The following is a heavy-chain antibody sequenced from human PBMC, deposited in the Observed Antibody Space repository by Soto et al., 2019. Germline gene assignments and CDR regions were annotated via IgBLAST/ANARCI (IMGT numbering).Heavy chain of an antibody. J-gene: IGHJ6*03. CDR3: ARGSWDDVSGNSYMDV. V-gene: IGHV6-1*01. Sequence: SQTLSLTCDISGDSVSSNSAGWNWIRQTPSRGLEWLGRTYYKSKWYYTYAASVKSRITVSPDTSKNQFSLQLTSVTPEDTAVYYCARGSWDDVSGNSYMDVCDKGTTVTVSS. CDR2: TYYKSKWYY. D-gene: IGHD1-1*01. CDR1: GDSVSSNSAG.